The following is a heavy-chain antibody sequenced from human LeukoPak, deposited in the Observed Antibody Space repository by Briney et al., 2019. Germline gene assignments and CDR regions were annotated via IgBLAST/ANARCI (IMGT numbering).Heavy chain of an antibody. Sequence: SETLSLTCAVSGYSISSGHYWGWIRQPPGRGLEWIGSIYHRGTTYYNPSLTSRVTISVDTSKNQFSLKLSSVTAADTAVYYCARTGGYYCGSATYYNPDYWVRGTLVTVSS. V-gene: IGHV4-38-2*01. CDR3: ARTGGYYCGSATYYNPDY. D-gene: IGHD3-10*01. CDR1: GYSISSGHY. J-gene: IGHJ4*02. CDR2: IYHRGTT.